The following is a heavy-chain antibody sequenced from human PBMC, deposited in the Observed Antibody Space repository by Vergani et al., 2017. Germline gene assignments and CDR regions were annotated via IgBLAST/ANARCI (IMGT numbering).Heavy chain of an antibody. J-gene: IGHJ4*02. CDR2: IYSGGST. CDR1: GFTVSSNY. Sequence: EVQLVESGGGLIQPGGSLRLSCAASGFTVSSNYMSWVRQAPGKGLEWVSVIYSGGSTYYAVSVKGRFTISRDNSKNTLYLQMNSLRAEDTAVYYCASGPYSSSWTGGYWGQGTLVTVSS. D-gene: IGHD6-13*01. CDR3: ASGPYSSSWTGGY. V-gene: IGHV3-53*01.